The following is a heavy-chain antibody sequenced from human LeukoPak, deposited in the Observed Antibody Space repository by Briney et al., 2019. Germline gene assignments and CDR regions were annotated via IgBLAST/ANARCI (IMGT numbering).Heavy chain of an antibody. CDR2: YSGST. CDR3: ARDQIGDGYDY. J-gene: IGHJ4*02. CDR1: GGSISSSY. Sequence: PSETLSLTCTVSGGSISSSYWSWIRQPPGKGLEWIGYYSGSTNYNPSLKSRVTISVDTSKNQFSLKLSSVTAADTAVYYCARDQIGDGYDYWGQGTLVTVSS. V-gene: IGHV4-59*12. D-gene: IGHD5-24*01.